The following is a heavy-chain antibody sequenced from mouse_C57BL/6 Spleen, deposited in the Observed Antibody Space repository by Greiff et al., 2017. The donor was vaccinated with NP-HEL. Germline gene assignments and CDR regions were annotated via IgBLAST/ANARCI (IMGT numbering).Heavy chain of an antibody. V-gene: IGHV1-69*01. CDR1: GYTFTSYW. CDR3: ARYGTTVYWYFDV. J-gene: IGHJ1*03. Sequence: QVQLQQPGAELVMPGASVKLSCKASGYTFTSYWMHWVKQRPGQGLEWIGEIDPSDSYTNYNQKFKGKSTLTVDKSSSTAYMQLSSLTSEDSAVYYCARYGTTVYWYFDVWGTGTTVTVSS. CDR2: IDPSDSYT. D-gene: IGHD1-1*01.